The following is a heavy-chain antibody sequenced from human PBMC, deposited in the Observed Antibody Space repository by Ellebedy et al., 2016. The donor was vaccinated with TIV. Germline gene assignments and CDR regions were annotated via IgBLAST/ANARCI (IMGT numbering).Heavy chain of an antibody. V-gene: IGHV3-33*01. CDR2: IWHVGSHS. Sequence: PGESLKISCAASGFTFSIYGMHWVRQAPGKGLEWVGIIWHVGSHSYYADSVKGRFTISRDNSKNTVDLQMNSLRADDTAVYYFASELVGTTDFDYWGQGTLVTVSS. CDR1: GFTFSIYG. CDR3: ASELVGTTDFDY. D-gene: IGHD1-26*01. J-gene: IGHJ4*02.